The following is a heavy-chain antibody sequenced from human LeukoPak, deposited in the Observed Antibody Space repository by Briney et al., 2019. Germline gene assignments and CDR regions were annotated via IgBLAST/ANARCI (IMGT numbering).Heavy chain of an antibody. CDR2: INPNSGGT. J-gene: IGHJ4*02. CDR1: GYTFTSYY. CDR3: ARVGEVAVAGTNGAQRYLGY. V-gene: IGHV1-2*04. Sequence: ASVKVSCKASGYTFTSYYMHWVRQAPGQGLEWMGWINPNSGGTNYAQEFQGWVTITRDTSISTAYMELSRLRSDDTAVYYCARVGEVAVAGTNGAQRYLGYWGQGTLVTVSS. D-gene: IGHD6-19*01.